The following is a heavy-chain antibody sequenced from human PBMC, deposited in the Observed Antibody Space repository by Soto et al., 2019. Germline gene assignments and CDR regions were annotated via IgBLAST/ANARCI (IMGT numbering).Heavy chain of an antibody. V-gene: IGHV3-21*01. CDR1: GFTFSTYS. CDR3: ARERGYDSATLEY. J-gene: IGHJ4*02. D-gene: IGHD5-12*01. CDR2: ISGSSSSI. Sequence: VQLVESGGGLVKPGGSLRLSCAASGFTFSTYSMYWVRQAPGKGLEWVSSISGSSSSIYYADSLKGRFTISRDNAKNSLYLQMNSLRAQDTSVYFCARERGYDSATLEYWVQGTLVTVS.